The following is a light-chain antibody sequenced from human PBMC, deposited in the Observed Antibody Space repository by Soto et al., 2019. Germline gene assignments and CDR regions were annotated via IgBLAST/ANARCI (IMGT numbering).Light chain of an antibody. CDR1: QDIRKE. V-gene: IGKV1-6*01. CDR2: AAS. J-gene: IGKJ1*01. CDR3: LQDSNYPRT. Sequence: AIELTQSPSSLSASVGDRVTITCRASQDIRKELGWYQQKPGKAPKILIYAASSLQSGVPPRFSGSGSGTDFTLTISSLQPEDFATYYCLQDSNYPRTFGQGTKVEIK.